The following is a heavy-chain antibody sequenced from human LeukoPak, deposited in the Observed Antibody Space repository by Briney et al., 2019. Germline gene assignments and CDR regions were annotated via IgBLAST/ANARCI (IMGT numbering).Heavy chain of an antibody. Sequence: SETLSLTCTVSGGSISSSSYYWGWIRQPPGKGLEWIGSIYYSGSTYYNPSLKSRVTISVDTSKNQFSLKLSSVTAADTAVYYCAGRKVGFWSGYDAFDIWGQGTMVTVSS. CDR3: AGRKVGFWSGYDAFDI. D-gene: IGHD3-3*01. CDR1: GGSISSSSYY. V-gene: IGHV4-39*01. J-gene: IGHJ3*02. CDR2: IYYSGST.